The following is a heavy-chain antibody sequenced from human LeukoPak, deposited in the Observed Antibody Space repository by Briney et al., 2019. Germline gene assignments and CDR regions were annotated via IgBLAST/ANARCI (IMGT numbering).Heavy chain of an antibody. CDR2: IYYSGST. CDR1: GGSISSSSYY. V-gene: IGHV4-39*01. Sequence: SETLSLTCTVSGGSISSSSYYWGWIRQPPGKGLEWIGSIYYSGSTYYNPSLKSRVTISVDTSKNQFSLKLSSVTAADTAVYYCARREGQFPFDYWGQGTLVTVSS. J-gene: IGHJ4*02. CDR3: ARREGQFPFDY. D-gene: IGHD5-24*01.